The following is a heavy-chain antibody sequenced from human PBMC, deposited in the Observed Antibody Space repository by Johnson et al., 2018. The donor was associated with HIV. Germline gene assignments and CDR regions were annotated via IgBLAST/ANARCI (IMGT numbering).Heavy chain of an antibody. D-gene: IGHD1-26*01. CDR3: ARDGGSTRGDAFDI. CDR2: ISYDGSNN. J-gene: IGHJ3*02. V-gene: IGHV3-30*04. Sequence: QVQLVESGGGVVQPGRSLRLSCAASGFTFSSYAMHWVRQAPGKGLEWVAVISYDGSNNYYADSVKGRFNISRDNSKNTLYLQMNSLRAEDTAVYYCARDGGSTRGDAFDIWGQGTMVTVSS. CDR1: GFTFSSYA.